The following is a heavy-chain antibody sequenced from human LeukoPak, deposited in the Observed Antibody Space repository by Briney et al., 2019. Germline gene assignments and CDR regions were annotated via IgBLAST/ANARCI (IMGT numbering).Heavy chain of an antibody. CDR3: AGHNVHDFGGWDWYFDL. V-gene: IGHV4-59*08. Sequence: SETLSLTWTVFGGSIIRSSGSSIRQPPGKGLEWIGYMFYGGDTNHNPSLKSRVTMSVDTSKNQFSLRLSSVTAADTAVYYCAGHNVHDFGGWDWYFDLWGRGTLVTVSS. CDR2: MFYGGDT. J-gene: IGHJ2*01. D-gene: IGHD4-23*01. CDR1: GGSIIRSS.